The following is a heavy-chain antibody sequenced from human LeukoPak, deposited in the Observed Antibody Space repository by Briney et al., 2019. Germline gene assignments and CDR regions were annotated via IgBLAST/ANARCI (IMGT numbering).Heavy chain of an antibody. V-gene: IGHV1-46*01. J-gene: IGHJ4*02. CDR1: GYTFTSYY. CDR3: ARDGYGGHGDY. Sequence: ASVKVSCKASGYTFTSYYMHWVRQAPGQGLEWMGIINPSGGSTSYAQKFQGRVTMTGDTSTSTVYMELSSLRSEDTAVYYCARDGYGGHGDYWGQGTLVTVSS. D-gene: IGHD4-23*01. CDR2: INPSGGST.